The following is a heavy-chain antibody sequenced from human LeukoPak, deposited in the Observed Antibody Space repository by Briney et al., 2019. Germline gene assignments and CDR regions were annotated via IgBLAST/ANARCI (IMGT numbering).Heavy chain of an antibody. Sequence: GGSLRLSCAASGFTFSNAWMSWVRQAPGKGLEWVGHIKSKTDGGTTDYAAPVKGRFTISRDDSKNTLYLQMNSLKIEDTAVYYCARQCYYYYYYMDVWGKGTTVTVSS. CDR3: ARQCYYYYYYMDV. V-gene: IGHV3-15*01. J-gene: IGHJ6*03. D-gene: IGHD4-11*01. CDR1: GFTFSNAW. CDR2: IKSKTDGGTT.